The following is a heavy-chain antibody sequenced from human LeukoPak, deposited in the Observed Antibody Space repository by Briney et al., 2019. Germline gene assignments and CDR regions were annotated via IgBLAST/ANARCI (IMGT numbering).Heavy chain of an antibody. D-gene: IGHD2-15*01. Sequence: GASVKVSCKASGYTFTGYYMHWVRQAPGQGLEWMGWINPNSGGTNYAQKFQGRVTMTRDTSISTAYMELSRLRSDDTAVYYCARHLPRNIVVVVAGGGYWGQGTLVTVSS. V-gene: IGHV1-2*02. CDR2: INPNSGGT. CDR3: ARHLPRNIVVVVAGGGY. J-gene: IGHJ4*02. CDR1: GYTFTGYY.